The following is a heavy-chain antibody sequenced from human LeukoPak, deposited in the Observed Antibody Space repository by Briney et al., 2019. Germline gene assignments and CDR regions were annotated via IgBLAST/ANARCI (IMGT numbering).Heavy chain of an antibody. V-gene: IGHV3-74*01. CDR1: EFTFIAYW. D-gene: IGHD6-25*01. CDR2: IRGDGSMT. Sequence: GGSLRLSCAASEFTFIAYWMHWVGQAPGKGLLWVSRIRGDGSMTNYADSVKGRFTISRDNAKNTLYLQMNSLRLEDTAVYYCARENLAAAADYWGQGTVVTVSS. CDR3: ARENLAAAADY. J-gene: IGHJ4*02.